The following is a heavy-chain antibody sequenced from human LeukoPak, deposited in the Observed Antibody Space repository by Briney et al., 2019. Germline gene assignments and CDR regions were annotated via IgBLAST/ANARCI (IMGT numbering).Heavy chain of an antibody. V-gene: IGHV4-31*03. CDR1: GGSISRAGYY. CDR3: ARFGRASYCSSTSCYGYYFGY. J-gene: IGHJ4*02. D-gene: IGHD2-2*01. CDR2: VYYSGST. Sequence: SETLSLTCTVSGGSISRAGYYWSWIRQHPGRGLEWIGYVYYSGSTYYNPSLKSRVTISLDTSKNQFSLKLSYVTAADTAVYYCARFGRASYCSSTSCYGYYFGYWGQGTLVTVSS.